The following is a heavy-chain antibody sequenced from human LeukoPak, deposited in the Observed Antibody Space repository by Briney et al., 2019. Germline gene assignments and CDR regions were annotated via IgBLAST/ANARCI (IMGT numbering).Heavy chain of an antibody. D-gene: IGHD3-22*01. CDR1: GFTFSSYW. V-gene: IGHV3-7*05. CDR3: ARDRYFYDSAGAYYFDY. J-gene: IGHJ4*02. Sequence: GGSLRLPCAASGFTFSSYWMSWVRQAPGKGLEWVANINQDGSEKYYVDSVKGRFTISRDNAKNSLYLQLNSLRAEDTAAYFCARDRYFYDSAGAYYFDYWGQGTLVTVSS. CDR2: INQDGSEK.